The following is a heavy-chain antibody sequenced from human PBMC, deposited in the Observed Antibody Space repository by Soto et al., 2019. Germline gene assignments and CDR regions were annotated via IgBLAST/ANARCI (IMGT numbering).Heavy chain of an antibody. J-gene: IGHJ4*02. CDR1: GFTFSSYA. V-gene: IGHV3-30-3*01. CDR2: ISYDGSNK. D-gene: IGHD5-18*01. Sequence: GGSLRLSCAASGFTFSSYAMHWVRQAPGKGLEWVAVISYDGSNKYYADSVKGRFTISRDNSKNTLYLQMNSLRAEDTAVYYCARDGRVIQLWSNLPDFDYWGQGTLVPVSS. CDR3: ARDGRVIQLWSNLPDFDY.